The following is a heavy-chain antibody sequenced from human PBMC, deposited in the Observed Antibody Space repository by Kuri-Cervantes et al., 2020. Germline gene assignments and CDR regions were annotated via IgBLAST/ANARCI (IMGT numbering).Heavy chain of an antibody. CDR1: GFSFSSAW. V-gene: IGHV3-15*05. D-gene: IGHD6-19*01. J-gene: IGHJ3*02. Sequence: GGSLRLSCVVSGFSFSSAWMSWVRQAPGKGLEWVGRIRSKTDGGAIDYAALVKGRFTISRDDSKSTLFLQMNSLRAEDTALYYCAKPTSGWCPLDIWGQGTMVTVSS. CDR3: AKPTSGWCPLDI. CDR2: IRSKTDGGAI.